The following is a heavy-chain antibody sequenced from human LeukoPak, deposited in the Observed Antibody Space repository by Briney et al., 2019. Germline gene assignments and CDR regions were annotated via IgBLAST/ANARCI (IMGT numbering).Heavy chain of an antibody. CDR1: RFTFSDYY. J-gene: IGHJ4*02. CDR3: ARRATAGSCFDY. D-gene: IGHD6-13*01. V-gene: IGHV3-11*01. Sequence: GGSLRLSCAVSRFTFSDYYMSWIRQAPEKGLEWVSFISSGGSTISHADSVKGRFTISRDNAENSLYLQMNSLRAEDTAVYYCARRATAGSCFDYWGQGTLVTVSS. CDR2: ISSGGSTI.